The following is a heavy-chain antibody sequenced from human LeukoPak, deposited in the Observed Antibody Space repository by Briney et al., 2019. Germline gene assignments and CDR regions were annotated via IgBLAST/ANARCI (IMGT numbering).Heavy chain of an antibody. CDR1: GGTFSSYA. Sequence: GASVKVSCKASGGTFSSYAISWVRQAPGQGLEWMGRIIPIFGTANYAQKFQGRVTITTDESTSTAYMELSSLRSEDTAVCYCARDIDRSSGYYRQRNWFDPWGRGTLVTVSS. J-gene: IGHJ5*02. CDR3: ARDIDRSSGYYRQRNWFDP. CDR2: IIPIFGTA. V-gene: IGHV1-69*05. D-gene: IGHD3-22*01.